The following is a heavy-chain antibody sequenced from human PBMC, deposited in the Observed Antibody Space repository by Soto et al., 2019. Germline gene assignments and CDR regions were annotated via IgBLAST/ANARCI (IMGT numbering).Heavy chain of an antibody. J-gene: IGHJ4*02. D-gene: IGHD6-13*01. CDR2: ISYDGSNK. Sequence: QVQLVESGGGVVQPGRSLRLSCAASGFTFSSYAMHWVRQAPGKGLVWVAVISYDGSNKYYADSVKGRFTITRDNSKNTLYLQMNSLRAEDTAVYYCARVIAAAFTTEVLDYWGQGTLVTVSS. V-gene: IGHV3-30-3*01. CDR1: GFTFSSYA. CDR3: ARVIAAAFTTEVLDY.